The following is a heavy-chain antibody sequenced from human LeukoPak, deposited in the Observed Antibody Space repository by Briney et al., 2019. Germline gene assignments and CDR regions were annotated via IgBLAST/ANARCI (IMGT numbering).Heavy chain of an antibody. CDR1: GGSISSSSYY. CDR2: IYYSGST. J-gene: IGHJ4*02. D-gene: IGHD6-6*01. CDR3: ARQPHSSFTLDY. Sequence: PSETLSLTCSVCGGSISSSSYYWGWIRQPRGKGLGWIGSIYYSGSTYYNPSLKSRVTISVDTSKNQFSLKLSSVTAADTAVYYCARQPHSSFTLDYWGQGTLVTVSS. V-gene: IGHV4-39*01.